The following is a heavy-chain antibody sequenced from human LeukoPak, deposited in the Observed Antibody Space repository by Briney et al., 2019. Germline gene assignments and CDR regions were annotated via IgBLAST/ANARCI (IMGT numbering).Heavy chain of an antibody. Sequence: SETLSLTCTVSGGSISSGSYYWSWIRQPAGKGLEWIGRIYTSGSTNYNPSLKSRVTISVDTSRNQFSLKLSSVTAADTAVYYCARDQWDSSSSGGYFDYWGQGTLVTVSS. CDR3: ARDQWDSSSSGGYFDY. V-gene: IGHV4-61*02. CDR2: IYTSGST. D-gene: IGHD6-6*01. J-gene: IGHJ4*02. CDR1: GGSISSGSYY.